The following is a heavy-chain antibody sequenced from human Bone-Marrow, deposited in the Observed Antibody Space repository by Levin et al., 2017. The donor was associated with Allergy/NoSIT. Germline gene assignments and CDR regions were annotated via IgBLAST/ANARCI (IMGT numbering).Heavy chain of an antibody. CDR3: ARVLARRGPYYYYYMDV. CDR2: IYSCGST. J-gene: IGHJ6*03. Sequence: PGESLKISCAASGFTVSSNYMSWVRQAPGKGLEWVSVIYSCGSTYYADSVKGRFTISRDNSKNTLYLQMNSLRAEDTAVYYCARVLARRGPYYYYYMDVWGKGTTVTVSS. D-gene: IGHD4/OR15-4a*01. CDR1: GFTVSSNY. V-gene: IGHV3-66*03.